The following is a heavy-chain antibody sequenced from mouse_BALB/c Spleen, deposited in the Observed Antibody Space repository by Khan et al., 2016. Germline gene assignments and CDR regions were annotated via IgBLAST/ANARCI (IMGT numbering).Heavy chain of an antibody. CDR1: GYSITSDYA. J-gene: IGHJ3*01. D-gene: IGHD1-2*01. V-gene: IGHV3-2*02. CDR3: ALLRLAY. CDR2: IGYSGST. Sequence: EVQLQESGPGLVKPSQSLSLTCTVTGYSITSDYAWNWIRQFPGNKLEWMGYIGYSGSTSYNPSLKSRTSITRDSSKNQFFLQLNSVTTEDTATYCCALLRLAYWGQGTLVTVSA.